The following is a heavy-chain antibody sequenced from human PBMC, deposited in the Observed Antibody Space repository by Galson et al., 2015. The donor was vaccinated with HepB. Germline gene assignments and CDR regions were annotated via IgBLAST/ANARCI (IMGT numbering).Heavy chain of an antibody. CDR3: TRQDGDHFYYYMDV. CDR2: IRSKANTYAT. Sequence: SLRLSCAASGFTFSGSAMHWVRQASGKGLEWVGRIRSKANTYATTYTASVKGRFTISRDDSKNTAYLQMNSLKTEDTAVYYCTRQDGDHFYYYMDVWGKGTTVTVSS. V-gene: IGHV3-73*01. J-gene: IGHJ6*03. CDR1: GFTFSGSA.